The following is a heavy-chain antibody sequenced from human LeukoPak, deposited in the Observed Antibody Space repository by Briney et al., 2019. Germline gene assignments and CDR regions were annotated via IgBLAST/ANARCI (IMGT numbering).Heavy chain of an antibody. Sequence: ASVKVSCKASGGTFSSYAINWVRQATGQGLEWMGWMNPNSGNTGYAQKFQGRVTMTRNTSISTAYMELSSLRSEDTAVYYCARGLFSWELPYYWGQGTLVTVSS. CDR1: GGTFSSYA. V-gene: IGHV1-8*02. CDR2: MNPNSGNT. J-gene: IGHJ4*02. D-gene: IGHD1-26*01. CDR3: ARGLFSWELPYY.